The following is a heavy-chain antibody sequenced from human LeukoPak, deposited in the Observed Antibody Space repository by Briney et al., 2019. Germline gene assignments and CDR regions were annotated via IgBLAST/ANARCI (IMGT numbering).Heavy chain of an antibody. CDR3: ARESYDYDSSGYGEY. Sequence: ASVKVSCKASGYTFTGYYIHWVRQAPGQGLEWMGRINPNSGNTNYARKFQGRVTMTRNTSISTAYMELSRLRSDDTAVYYCARESYDYDSSGYGEYWGQGTLVTVSS. V-gene: IGHV1-2*06. D-gene: IGHD3-22*01. CDR2: INPNSGNT. J-gene: IGHJ4*02. CDR1: GYTFTGYY.